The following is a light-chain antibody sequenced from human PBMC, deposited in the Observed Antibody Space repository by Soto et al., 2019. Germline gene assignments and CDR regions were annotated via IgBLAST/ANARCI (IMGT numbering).Light chain of an antibody. CDR2: EVS. J-gene: IGLJ3*02. CDR3: SSYADSNNWV. Sequence: QSALTQPPSASGSPGQSVTISCTGASSDVGAYNRVSWYQQHPGQAPKVMIYEVSERPSGVPDRFSGSKSGNTASLTVSGLQAEDEADYYCSSYADSNNWVFGGGTQLTVL. V-gene: IGLV2-8*01. CDR1: SSDVGAYNR.